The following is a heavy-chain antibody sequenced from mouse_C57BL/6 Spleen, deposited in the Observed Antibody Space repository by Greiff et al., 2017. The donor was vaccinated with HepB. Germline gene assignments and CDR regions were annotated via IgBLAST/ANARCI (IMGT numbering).Heavy chain of an antibody. CDR3: TDGYFFAY. CDR1: GFNIKDDY. J-gene: IGHJ3*01. Sequence: EVQLVESGAELVRPGASVKLSCTASGFNIKDDYMHWVKQRPEQGLEWIGWIDPENGDTEYASKFQGKATITADTSSNTAYLQLSSLTSEDTAVYYCTDGYFFAYWGQGTLVTVSA. CDR2: IDPENGDT. D-gene: IGHD2-3*01. V-gene: IGHV14-4*01.